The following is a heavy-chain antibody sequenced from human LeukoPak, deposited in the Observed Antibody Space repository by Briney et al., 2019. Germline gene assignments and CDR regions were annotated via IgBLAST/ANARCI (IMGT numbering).Heavy chain of an antibody. CDR3: AKDPNYYYGSAAYGNYFDH. CDR1: GFTVSSNY. Sequence: GGSLRLSCAASGFTVSSNYMSWVRQAPGKGLEWVSVIYSGGSTYYADSVKGRFTISRDNSKNTLYLQMNSLRAEDRDVYYCAKDPNYYYGSAAYGNYFDHWGQGTLVTDSS. CDR2: IYSGGST. D-gene: IGHD3-10*01. V-gene: IGHV3-66*01. J-gene: IGHJ4*02.